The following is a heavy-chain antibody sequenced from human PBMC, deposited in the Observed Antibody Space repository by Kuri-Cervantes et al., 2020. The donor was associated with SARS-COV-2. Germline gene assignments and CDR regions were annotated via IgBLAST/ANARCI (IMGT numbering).Heavy chain of an antibody. J-gene: IGHJ4*02. CDR3: TRDDFWSGYSNY. D-gene: IGHD3-3*01. CDR2: IRSKAYGGTT. CDR1: GFTFGDYA. V-gene: IGHV3-49*04. Sequence: GESLKISCTASGFTFGDYAMSWVRQAPGKGLEWVGFIRSKAYGGTTEYAASVKGRFTISRDDSKSIAYLQMNSLKTEDTAVYYCTRDDFWSGYSNYWCQGTLVTVSS.